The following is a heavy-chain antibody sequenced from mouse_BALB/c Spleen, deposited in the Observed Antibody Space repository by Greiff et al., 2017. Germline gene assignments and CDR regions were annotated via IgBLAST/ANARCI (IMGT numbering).Heavy chain of an antibody. CDR2: ISYSGST. CDR3: ARLAEYYGSSPYYAMDY. Sequence: EVKLMESGPSLVKPSQTLSLTCSVTGDSITSGYWNWIRKFPGNKLEYMGYISYSGSTYYNPSLKSRISITRDTSKNQYYLQLNSVTTEDTATYYCARLAEYYGSSPYYAMDYWGQGTSVTVSA. V-gene: IGHV3-8*02. D-gene: IGHD1-1*01. J-gene: IGHJ4*01. CDR1: GDSITSGY.